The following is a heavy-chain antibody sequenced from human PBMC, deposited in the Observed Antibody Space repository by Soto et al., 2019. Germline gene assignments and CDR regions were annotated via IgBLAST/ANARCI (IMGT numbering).Heavy chain of an antibody. CDR2: VYYSGNT. Sequence: PSETLSLTCTISGGSISNYYWTWIRQTPGKGLEWIGYVYYSGNTNYNPSLKSRVSISVDMSKNQFSLELSSVTAADTAMYYCAREVDTDLGGLGFHDAFDIWGPGTKVTVSS. D-gene: IGHD5-18*01. CDR1: GGSISNYY. CDR3: AREVDTDLGGLGFHDAFDI. V-gene: IGHV4-59*01. J-gene: IGHJ3*02.